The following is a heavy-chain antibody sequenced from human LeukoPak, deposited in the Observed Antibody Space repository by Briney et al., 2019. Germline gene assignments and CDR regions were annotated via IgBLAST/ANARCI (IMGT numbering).Heavy chain of an antibody. J-gene: IGHJ5*02. CDR1: GFTFSSYW. CDR3: ARAVPGWDNWFDP. CDR2: INSDGSST. D-gene: IGHD1-14*01. V-gene: IGHV3-74*01. Sequence: GGSLRLSCAASGFTFSSYWMHWVRQAPGKGLVWVSRINSDGSSTSYADSVKGRFTISRDNAKNTLYLQMNSLRAGDTAVYYCARAVPGWDNWFDPWGQGTLVTVSS.